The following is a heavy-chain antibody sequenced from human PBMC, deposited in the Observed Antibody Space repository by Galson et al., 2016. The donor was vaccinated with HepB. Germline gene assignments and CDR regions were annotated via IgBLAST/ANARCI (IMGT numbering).Heavy chain of an antibody. Sequence: EWVSLISGDGGTTYYAASVRGRFAISRDNSKNSLYLQMIGLTTEDTAFYYCARWHYDSTGYFDYWGQGTLVTVSS. CDR3: ARWHYDSTGYFDY. D-gene: IGHD3-22*01. V-gene: IGHV3-43*02. CDR2: ISGDGGTT. J-gene: IGHJ4*02.